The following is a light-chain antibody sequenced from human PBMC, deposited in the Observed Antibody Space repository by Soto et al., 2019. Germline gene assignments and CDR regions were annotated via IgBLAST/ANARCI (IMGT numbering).Light chain of an antibody. CDR1: QSVSIK. V-gene: IGKV3-15*01. CDR2: DTS. CDR3: QQYNNWPPIT. J-gene: IGKJ5*01. Sequence: EIVMTQSPATLSVSPGERSTLSFSSSQSVSIKLAWYQQKPGQAPRLLIYDTSTRATGIPARFSGSGSGTEFTLTISSLQSEDFAVYYCQQYNNWPPITFGQGTRLEIK.